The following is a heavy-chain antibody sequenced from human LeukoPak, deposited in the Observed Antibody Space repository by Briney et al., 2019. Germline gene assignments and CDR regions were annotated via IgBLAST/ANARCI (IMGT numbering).Heavy chain of an antibody. Sequence: SETLSLTCTVSGGSISSYYWSWIRQPPGKGLGWIGYIYYSGSTNYNPSLKSRVTISVDTSKNQFSLKLSSVTAADTAVYYCARGSRGSAFDIWGQGTMVTVSS. CDR3: ARGSRGSAFDI. V-gene: IGHV4-59*01. J-gene: IGHJ3*02. CDR2: IYYSGST. CDR1: GGSISSYY. D-gene: IGHD2-15*01.